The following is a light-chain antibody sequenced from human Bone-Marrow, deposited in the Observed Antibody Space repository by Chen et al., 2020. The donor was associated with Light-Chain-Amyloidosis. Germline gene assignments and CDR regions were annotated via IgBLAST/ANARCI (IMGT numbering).Light chain of an antibody. V-gene: IGLV3-25*03. CDR2: RDT. J-gene: IGLJ2*01. CDR3: QSADSSDTYEVI. Sequence: SYELTQPPSVSVSPGQTARITCSGDDLPTKYAYWYQQKPGQAPVLVIHRDTERPSEISCLFSVSSSGTTATLTISVVKAEDEADYHCQSADSSDTYEVICGGWSKLTVL. CDR1: DLPTKY.